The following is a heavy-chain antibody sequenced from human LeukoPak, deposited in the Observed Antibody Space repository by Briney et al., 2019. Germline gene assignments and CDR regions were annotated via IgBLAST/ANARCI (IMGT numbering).Heavy chain of an antibody. CDR1: GGSISSGSYY. J-gene: IGHJ3*02. D-gene: IGHD6-13*01. CDR2: ISTRGST. Sequence: SETLSLTCTVSGGSISSGSYYWSWIRQPAGKGLEWIGRISTRGSTNYNTSLKSRLTLSIDTSNNQFSLSLNSVTAADTAIYYCARDLLRGESGSWFEGFDIWGQGTKVTVSS. V-gene: IGHV4-61*02. CDR3: ARDLLRGESGSWFEGFDI.